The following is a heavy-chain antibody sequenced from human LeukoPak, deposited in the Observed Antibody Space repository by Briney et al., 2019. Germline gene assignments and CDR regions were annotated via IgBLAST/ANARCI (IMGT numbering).Heavy chain of an antibody. J-gene: IGHJ5*02. Sequence: SETLSLTCAVSGYSISSGYYWGWIRQPPGKGLEWIGSIYHSGSTYYNPSLKSRVTISEDTSKNQFSLKLSSVTAADTAVYYCARDFSVAGTRGNWFDPWGQGTLVTVSS. V-gene: IGHV4-38-2*02. D-gene: IGHD6-19*01. CDR2: IYHSGST. CDR3: ARDFSVAGTRGNWFDP. CDR1: GYSISSGYY.